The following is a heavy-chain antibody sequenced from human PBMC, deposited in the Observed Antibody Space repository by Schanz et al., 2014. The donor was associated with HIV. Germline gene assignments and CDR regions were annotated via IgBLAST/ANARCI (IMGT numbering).Heavy chain of an antibody. CDR3: ARVGSGSYYVRYFDY. D-gene: IGHD3-10*01. V-gene: IGHV1-8*02. CDR1: GYTFSDYD. J-gene: IGHJ4*02. CDR2: VNPESGNT. Sequence: QVQLVQSGPEVKKPGASVRVSCETSGYTFSDYDINWVRQAPGQGLEWMGWVNPESGNTGMADKFLGRLSLTRFTSTGTAYMELRSLRSDDTAVYYCARVGSGSYYVRYFDYWGQGTLVTVSS.